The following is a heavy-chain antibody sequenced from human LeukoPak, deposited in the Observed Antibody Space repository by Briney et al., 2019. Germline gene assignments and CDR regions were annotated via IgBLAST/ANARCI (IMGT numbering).Heavy chain of an antibody. CDR1: GYTFTGYY. J-gene: IGHJ6*02. V-gene: IGHV1-18*04. CDR2: ISAYNGNT. CDR3: ARWQDAMDV. Sequence: VASVKVSCKASGYTFTGYYMHWGRQAPGQGLEWMGWISAYNGNTNYAQKLQGRVTMTTDTSTSTAYMELRSLRSDDTAVYYCARWQDAMDVWGQGTTVTVSS.